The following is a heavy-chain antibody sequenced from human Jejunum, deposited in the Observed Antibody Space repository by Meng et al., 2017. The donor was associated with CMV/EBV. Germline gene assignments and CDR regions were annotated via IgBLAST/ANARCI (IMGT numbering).Heavy chain of an antibody. Sequence: SGYTFIGYYMHWVRQAPGQGPEWMGWLNPNSGDTTYAQQFQGRVTMTRDTSISTAYMELSSLRSDDTAVYYCATSSSGFDFWTDNWGQGTLVTVSS. D-gene: IGHD5-12*01. J-gene: IGHJ4*02. CDR2: LNPNSGDT. CDR3: ATSSSGFDFWTDN. V-gene: IGHV1-2*02. CDR1: GYTFIGYY.